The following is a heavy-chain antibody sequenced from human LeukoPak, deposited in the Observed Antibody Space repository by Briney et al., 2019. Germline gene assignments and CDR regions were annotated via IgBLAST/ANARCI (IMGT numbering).Heavy chain of an antibody. J-gene: IGHJ4*02. Sequence: PGGSLRLSCAVSGFTLAAYAMYWVRQLPGKSLEWVSLISGDSDNRYSAASAKGRFTISRDNSKNSLYLQMNSLTAEDTALYYCAIAYESGSFYRAFAYWGQGALVTVSS. CDR2: ISGDSDNR. CDR1: GFTLAAYA. V-gene: IGHV3-43*02. D-gene: IGHD3-10*01. CDR3: AIAYESGSFYRAFAY.